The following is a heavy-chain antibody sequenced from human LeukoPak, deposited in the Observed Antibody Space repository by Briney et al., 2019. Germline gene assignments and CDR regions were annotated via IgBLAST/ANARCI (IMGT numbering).Heavy chain of an antibody. Sequence: GRSLRLSCAASGFTFSSYDMSWVRQAPGKGLEWVSSISGSGGSTYYADSVKGRFTISRDNSKNTLYLQVNSLRAEDTAVYYCARDLSGYDDFDYWGQGTLVTVSS. CDR2: ISGSGGST. D-gene: IGHD5-12*01. V-gene: IGHV3-23*01. CDR3: ARDLSGYDDFDY. CDR1: GFTFSSYD. J-gene: IGHJ4*02.